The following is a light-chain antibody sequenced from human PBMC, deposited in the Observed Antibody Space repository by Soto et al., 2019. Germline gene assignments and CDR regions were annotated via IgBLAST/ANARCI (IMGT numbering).Light chain of an antibody. V-gene: IGKV1-5*03. CDR2: KGS. CDR3: QQYNSYSSWT. Sequence: DIQMTQSPSTLSASLGDRVTIIARPSQSIVSGLACYQQKPGKAPKLRIYKGSSLESGVPSRFSGSGSGTEFTLTISSLQPDDFATYYCQQYNSYSSWTFGQGTKVEIK. J-gene: IGKJ1*01. CDR1: QSIVSG.